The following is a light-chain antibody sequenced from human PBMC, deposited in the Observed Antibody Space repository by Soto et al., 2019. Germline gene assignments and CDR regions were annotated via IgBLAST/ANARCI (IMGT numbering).Light chain of an antibody. J-gene: IGKJ3*01. V-gene: IGKV3-20*01. CDR1: QSVSSSY. Sequence: IVLTQSPGTLSLTPGERATLSCRASQSVSSSYLAWYQQKPGQPPRLLIYGASSRATGIPDRLSGSRSGTDFTLTISRREPEDSAVYYCQQYGSSPPFTVGPGTRVDIK. CDR3: QQYGSSPPFT. CDR2: GAS.